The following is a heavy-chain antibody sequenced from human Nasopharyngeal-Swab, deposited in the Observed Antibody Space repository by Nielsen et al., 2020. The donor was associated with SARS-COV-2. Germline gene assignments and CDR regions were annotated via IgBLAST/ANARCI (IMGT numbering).Heavy chain of an antibody. J-gene: IGHJ6*02. D-gene: IGHD2-2*01. V-gene: IGHV1-69*01. CDR3: ARERGNIVVVPAAMSPYYYYGMDV. CDR2: IIPIFGTA. Sequence: WVRQAPGQGLEWMGGIIPIFGTANYAQKFQGRVTITADESTSTAYMELSSLRSEDTAVYYCARERGNIVVVPAAMSPYYYYGMDVWGLGTTVTVSS.